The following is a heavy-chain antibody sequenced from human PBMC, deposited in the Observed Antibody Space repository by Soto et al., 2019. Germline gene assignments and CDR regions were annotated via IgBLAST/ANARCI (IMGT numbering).Heavy chain of an antibody. V-gene: IGHV4-61*08. CDR2: IYNSGRT. CDR3: ARRYGYSFDY. J-gene: IGHJ4*02. CDR1: GGSISSGGYY. D-gene: IGHD1-1*01. Sequence: SETLSLTCTVSGGSISSGGYYWSWIRQPPGKGLEWIGYIYNSGRTNYNPSLKSRVTISVDTSKNQFSLKLSSVTAADTAVYYCARRYGYSFDYWGQGTLVTVSS.